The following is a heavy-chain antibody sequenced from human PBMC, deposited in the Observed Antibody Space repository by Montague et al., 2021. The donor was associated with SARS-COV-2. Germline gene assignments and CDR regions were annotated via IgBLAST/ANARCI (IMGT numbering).Heavy chain of an antibody. CDR1: GGSFSGYY. CDR2: INHSGST. J-gene: IGHJ6*02. Sequence: SETLSLTCAVYGGSFSGYYWSWIRQPPGKGLEWIGEINHSGSTNYNPSLKSRVTISVDTSKNQLSLKLSSVTAADTAVYFCARGFSSVVPAVLGVAFYYYFDMDVWGQGTTVTVSS. V-gene: IGHV4-34*01. D-gene: IGHD2-2*01. CDR3: ARGFSSVVPAVLGVAFYYYFDMDV.